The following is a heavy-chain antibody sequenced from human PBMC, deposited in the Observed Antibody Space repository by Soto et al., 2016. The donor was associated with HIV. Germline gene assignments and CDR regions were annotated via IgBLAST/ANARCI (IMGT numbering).Heavy chain of an antibody. Sequence: EVQLVESGGGLVKPGGSLRLSCAGSGFTFTKYSMSWVRQAPGKGLEWVSSISSSSSYIYYADSVKGRFTISKDYAQSSLSLQMDSLRVEDTAIYYCARDRGHGRAPDSWGXEPWSLSPQ. CDR2: ISSSSSYI. CDR3: ARDRGHGRAPDS. J-gene: IGHJ5*01. V-gene: IGHV3-21*03. CDR1: GFTFTKYS.